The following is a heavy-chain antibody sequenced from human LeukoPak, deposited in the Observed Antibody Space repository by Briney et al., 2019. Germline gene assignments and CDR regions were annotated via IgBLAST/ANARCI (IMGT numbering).Heavy chain of an antibody. Sequence: ASVKVSCKASGYTFTSYAMHWVRQAPGQRLEWMGWINAGNGNTKYSQKFQGRVTITRDTSASTAYMELSSLRSEDTAVYYCARDSPYCSSTSCYNETPPGYWGQGTLVTVFS. CDR3: ARDSPYCSSTSCYNETPPGY. CDR1: GYTFTSYA. J-gene: IGHJ4*02. CDR2: INAGNGNT. V-gene: IGHV1-3*01. D-gene: IGHD2-2*02.